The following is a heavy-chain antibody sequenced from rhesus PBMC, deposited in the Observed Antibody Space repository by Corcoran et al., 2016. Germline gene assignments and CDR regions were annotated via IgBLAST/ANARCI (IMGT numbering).Heavy chain of an antibody. CDR2: IGGSSGST. J-gene: IGHJ4*01. D-gene: IGHD4-23*01. Sequence: QVQLQESGPGLVKPSETLSLTCAVSGYSISSGYGWSWIRQPPGKGLEWIGYIGGSSGSTNYNPARKSRVTSSKDTAKNQFSLKLSSVTAADTAVYYCARQDEYSNHVDYWGQGVLVTVSS. CDR3: ARQDEYSNHVDY. V-gene: IGHV4-127*01. CDR1: GYSISSGYG.